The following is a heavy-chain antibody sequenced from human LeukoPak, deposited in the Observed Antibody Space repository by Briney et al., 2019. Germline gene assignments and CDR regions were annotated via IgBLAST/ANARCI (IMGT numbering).Heavy chain of an antibody. CDR1: GGSISSSSYY. J-gene: IGHJ5*02. D-gene: IGHD3-10*01. Sequence: KPSETLSLTCTVSGGSISSSSYYWGWIRQAPGKGLEWIGSIYYSGRIYYNPSLKSRVTISVDTSKNQFSLKLSSVTAADTAVYYCARDKGKYYYGSESWFDPWGQGNLVTVSS. CDR2: IYYSGRI. CDR3: ARDKGKYYYGSESWFDP. V-gene: IGHV4-39*07.